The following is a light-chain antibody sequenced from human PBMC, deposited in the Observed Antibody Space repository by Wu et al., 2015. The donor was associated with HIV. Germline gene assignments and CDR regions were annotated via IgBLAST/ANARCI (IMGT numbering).Light chain of an antibody. Sequence: AIRMTQSPSSLSASTGDRVTITCRASQGISSYLAWYQQKPGKAPKLLIYAASTLQSGVPSRFSGSGSGTDFTLTISCLQSEDFATYYCQQLLYVTRRSTFGQGTTTG. CDR2: AAS. CDR3: QQLLYVTRRST. J-gene: IGKJ5*01. V-gene: IGKV1-8*01. CDR1: QGISSY.